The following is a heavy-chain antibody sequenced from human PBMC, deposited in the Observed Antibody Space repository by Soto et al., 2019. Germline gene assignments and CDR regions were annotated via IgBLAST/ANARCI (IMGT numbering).Heavy chain of an antibody. CDR3: ARTQGPYCSGGRCLTFDP. V-gene: IGHV4-59*08. J-gene: IGHJ5*02. CDR2: IYFIGST. D-gene: IGHD2-15*01. Sequence: SETLSLTCTVSGGSMSSYYWSWIRQPPGKGLEWIGYIYFIGSTNYNPSLKSRVTISVDTSKNQFSLKLSSVTAADTAVYYCARTQGPYCSGGRCLTFDPWGQGTLVTVSS. CDR1: GGSMSSYY.